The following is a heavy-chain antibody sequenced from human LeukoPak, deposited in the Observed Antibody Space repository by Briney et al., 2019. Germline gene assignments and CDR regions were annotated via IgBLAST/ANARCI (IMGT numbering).Heavy chain of an antibody. D-gene: IGHD2-2*02. CDR1: GGSFSGYY. J-gene: IGHJ6*02. V-gene: IGHV4-34*01. CDR2: INHSGST. CDR3: ARGLRRYCSSTSCYRGVWGYYYYGMDV. Sequence: SETLSLTCAVYGGSFSGYYWSWIRQPPGKGLEWIGEINHSGSTNYNPSLKSRVTISVDTSKNQFSLKLSSVTAADTAVYYRARGLRRYCSSTSCYRGVWGYYYYGMDVWGQGTTVTVSS.